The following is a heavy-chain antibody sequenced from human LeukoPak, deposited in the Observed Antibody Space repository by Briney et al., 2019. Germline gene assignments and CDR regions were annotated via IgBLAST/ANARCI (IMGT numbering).Heavy chain of an antibody. J-gene: IGHJ4*02. V-gene: IGHV3-7*01. CDR1: GFTFSSYW. Sequence: RGSLRLSCAASGFTFSSYWMSRVRQAPGKGLEWVANINQAGTEKYYVDSVKGRFTISRDNAKNSLSLQMNSLRAEDTAVYYCARDSIAAAGTPDYWGQGTLVTVSS. D-gene: IGHD6-13*01. CDR2: INQAGTEK. CDR3: ARDSIAAAGTPDY.